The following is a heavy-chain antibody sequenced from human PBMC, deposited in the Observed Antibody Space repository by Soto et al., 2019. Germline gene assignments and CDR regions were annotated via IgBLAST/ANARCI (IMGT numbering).Heavy chain of an antibody. CDR1: GFTFSSYG. V-gene: IGHV3-30*18. Sequence: QVQLVESGGGVVQPGRSLRLSCADSGFTFSSYGMHWVRQAPGKGLEWVAVISYDGSNKYYADSVKGRFTISRDNSKNTVYLQINSLRAEDTAVYYCAKDLGSSRWYPPPPYYFDYWGQGTLVTVSS. J-gene: IGHJ4*02. CDR3: AKDLGSSRWYPPPPYYFDY. D-gene: IGHD6-13*01. CDR2: ISYDGSNK.